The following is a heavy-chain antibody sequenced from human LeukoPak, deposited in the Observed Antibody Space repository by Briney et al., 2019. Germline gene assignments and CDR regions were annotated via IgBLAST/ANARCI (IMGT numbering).Heavy chain of an antibody. D-gene: IGHD4-11*01. CDR1: GFTFSSYA. Sequence: GGSLRLSCAASGFTFSSYAMTWVRQAPGKGLEWVSAISGNGGSPYYADSVKGRFTISRDNSKNTLYLQMHSLRAEDTAIYYCAKDYLYSNPYYFDYWGQGTLVTVSS. J-gene: IGHJ4*02. V-gene: IGHV3-23*01. CDR3: AKDYLYSNPYYFDY. CDR2: ISGNGGSP.